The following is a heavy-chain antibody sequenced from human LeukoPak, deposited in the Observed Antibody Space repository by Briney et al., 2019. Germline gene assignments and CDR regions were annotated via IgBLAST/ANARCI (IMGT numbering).Heavy chain of an antibody. CDR1: GGSISSSRYS. V-gene: IGHV4-39*02. D-gene: IGHD5-18*01. CDR3: ARVGFGGYSYGYVDF. J-gene: IGHJ4*02. Sequence: PSETLSLTCTVPGGSISSSRYSWGWIRQPPGKGLEWIGTINYKGSTYYNPSLKSRVTITVDTSKNQFSLRLSSVTAADTAVYYCARVGFGGYSYGYVDFWGQGTLVTVSS. CDR2: INYKGST.